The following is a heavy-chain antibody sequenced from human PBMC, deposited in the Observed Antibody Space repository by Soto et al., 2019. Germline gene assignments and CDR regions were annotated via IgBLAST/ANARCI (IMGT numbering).Heavy chain of an antibody. CDR2: IIDTSGNT. D-gene: IGHD3-22*01. CDR1: GFTFADYA. Sequence: EVLLLESGGGLVQPGGSLRLSCAASGFTFADYAMSWVRQAPGKGLEWVSGIIDTSGNTYYADSVKGRFSISRDNIENTLHLQMSSLTADDTAVYYCAKDFDGYGIVDFFRHWGQGTLVTVSS. CDR3: AKDFDGYGIVDFFRH. V-gene: IGHV3-23*01. J-gene: IGHJ1*01.